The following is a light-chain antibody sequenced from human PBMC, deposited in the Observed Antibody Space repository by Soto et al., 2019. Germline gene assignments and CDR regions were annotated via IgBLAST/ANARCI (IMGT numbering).Light chain of an antibody. CDR1: QDISDY. V-gene: IGKV1-33*01. J-gene: IGKJ3*01. Sequence: DIQMTQSPSSLSASVGDRVTISCQASQDISDYLNWYHQKPGKAPKFLIYDASYLGTRVPSRFSGSGSGTDFTFTISSLQPEDIGTYYCQQYHSLPFTFGPGTTVDIK. CDR2: DAS. CDR3: QQYHSLPFT.